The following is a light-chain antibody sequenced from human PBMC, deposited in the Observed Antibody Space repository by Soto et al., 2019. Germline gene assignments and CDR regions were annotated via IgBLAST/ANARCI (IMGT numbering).Light chain of an antibody. Sequence: QSVLTQPPSVSGAPGQRVTISCTGSSSNIGAGFDVHWYQQLPGTAPKPLIYGNSNRPSGVPDRFSGSKSGTSASLAIAGLQAEDEADYYCQSCDSSLSGYVFGTGTKVTVL. CDR3: QSCDSSLSGYV. CDR1: SSNIGAGFD. CDR2: GNS. V-gene: IGLV1-40*01. J-gene: IGLJ1*01.